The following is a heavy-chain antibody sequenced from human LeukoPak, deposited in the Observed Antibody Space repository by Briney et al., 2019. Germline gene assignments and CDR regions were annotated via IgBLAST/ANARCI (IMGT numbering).Heavy chain of an antibody. CDR3: AREGMVAPLFNWFDP. D-gene: IGHD2-8*01. V-gene: IGHV4-39*07. CDR1: GGSISSSSYY. CDR2: IYYSGST. Sequence: PSETLSLTCTVSGGSISSSSYYWGWIRQPPGKGLEWIGSIYYSGSTYYNPSLKSRVTISVDTSKNQFSLKLSSVTAADTAVYYCAREGMVAPLFNWFDPWGQGTLVTVSS. J-gene: IGHJ5*02.